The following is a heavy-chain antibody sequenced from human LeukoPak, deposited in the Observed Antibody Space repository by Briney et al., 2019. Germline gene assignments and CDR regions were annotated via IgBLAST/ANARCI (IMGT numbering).Heavy chain of an antibody. V-gene: IGHV4-34*01. CDR3: ARRRVVPAAIPVSAAAGPEDY. J-gene: IGHJ4*02. CDR2: INHSGST. Sequence: PSETLSLTCAVYGGSFSGYYWSWIREPPGKGLEWIGEINHSGSTNYNPSLKSRVTISVDTSKNQFSLKLSSVTAADTAVYYCARRRVVPAAIPVSAAAGPEDYWGQGTLVTVSS. CDR1: GGSFSGYY. D-gene: IGHD2-2*02.